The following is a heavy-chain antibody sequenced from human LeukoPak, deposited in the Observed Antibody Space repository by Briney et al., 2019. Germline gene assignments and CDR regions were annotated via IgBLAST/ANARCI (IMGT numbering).Heavy chain of an antibody. J-gene: IGHJ6*03. CDR1: GGSISSSNYY. V-gene: IGHV4-39*07. CDR2: INHSGST. D-gene: IGHD6-19*01. Sequence: PSETLSLTCTVSGGSISSSNYYWNWIRQPPGKGLEWIGEINHSGSTNYNPSLKNRVTISVDTSKSQFSLKLTSVTAADTAVYYCARRPVENNGGWFRVVYYYMDVWGKGTTVTVSS. CDR3: ARRPVENNGGWFRVVYYYMDV.